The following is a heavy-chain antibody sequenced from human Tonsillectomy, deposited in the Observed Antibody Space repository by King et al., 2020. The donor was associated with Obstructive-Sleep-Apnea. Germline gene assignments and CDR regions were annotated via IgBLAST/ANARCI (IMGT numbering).Heavy chain of an antibody. CDR1: GFTFSDHY. J-gene: IGHJ2*01. CDR3: TRATWLVGATFDD. Sequence: QLVQSGGGLVQPGGSLRLSCATSGFTFSDHYMDGVSQTPGKGLEWVGRTRNKGNSYTTEYAASVQGRFTISRDDSKNPLYLQMNGLKTEETAVYYCTRATWLVGATFDDWGRGTLVTVSS. CDR2: TRNKGNSYTT. V-gene: IGHV3-72*01. D-gene: IGHD6-19*01.